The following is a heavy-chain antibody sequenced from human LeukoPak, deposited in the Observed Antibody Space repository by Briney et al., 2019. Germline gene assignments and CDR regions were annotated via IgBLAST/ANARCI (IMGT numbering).Heavy chain of an antibody. CDR2: INTNTGNP. D-gene: IGHD2-2*01. CDR1: GYTFTSYA. V-gene: IGHV7-4-1*01. J-gene: IGHJ5*02. Sequence: GASVKVSCKASGYTFTSYAMNWVRQAPGQGLEWMGWINTNTGNPTYAQGFTGRFVFSLDTSVSTAYLQIRSLKAEDTAVYYCARDARACSSTSCYRWNWFDPWGQGTLVTVSS. CDR3: ARDARACSSTSCYRWNWFDP.